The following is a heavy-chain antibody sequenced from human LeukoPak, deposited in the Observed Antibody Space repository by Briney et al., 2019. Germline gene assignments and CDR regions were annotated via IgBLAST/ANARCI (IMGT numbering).Heavy chain of an antibody. CDR2: ISGGGGST. Sequence: GGSLRLSCAASGFTFSIYSMNWVRQAPGKGLEWVSVISGGGGSTYYADSVRGRFTISRDNSKNTLYLQMNSLRAEDTAVYFCAKDPMSTHYFDYWGQGALVTVSS. CDR1: GFTFSIYS. J-gene: IGHJ4*02. CDR3: AKDPMSTHYFDY. V-gene: IGHV3-23*01.